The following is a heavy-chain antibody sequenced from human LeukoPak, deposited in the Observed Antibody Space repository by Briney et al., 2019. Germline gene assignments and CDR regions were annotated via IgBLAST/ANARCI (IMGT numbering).Heavy chain of an antibody. Sequence: GGSLRLSCAASGFTFSNFAIHWVRQAPGKGLEWVAVISYDGSNKYYADSVKGRFTISRDNSKNTLYLQMNSLRAEDTAVYYCAREGGGIGGYYFDYWGQGTLVTVSS. J-gene: IGHJ4*02. CDR2: ISYDGSNK. V-gene: IGHV3-30-3*01. CDR1: GFTFSNFA. D-gene: IGHD3-10*01. CDR3: AREGGGIGGYYFDY.